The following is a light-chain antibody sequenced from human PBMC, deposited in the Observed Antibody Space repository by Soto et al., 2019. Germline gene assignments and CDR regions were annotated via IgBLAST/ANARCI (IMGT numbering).Light chain of an antibody. CDR3: QQANSFPFT. J-gene: IGKJ3*01. CDR2: GAS. CDR1: QDIHTW. V-gene: IGKV1-12*01. Sequence: DTKMTQSPSSVSASVGDRVTISCRASQDIHTWLAWYQQKPGKAPNLLIYGASILQSGVPSRFSGSGSGTDFTLTISSLQPEDSATYYCQQANSFPFTFGPGTKVDV.